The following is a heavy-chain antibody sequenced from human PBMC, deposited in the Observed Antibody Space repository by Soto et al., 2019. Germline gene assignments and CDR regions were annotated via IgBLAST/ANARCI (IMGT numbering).Heavy chain of an antibody. V-gene: IGHV3-23*01. CDR1: GFTFSNYA. CDR3: ARGFATTGYLVDY. D-gene: IGHD3-9*01. CDR2: ISGSGSST. Sequence: EVQLLESGGGLVQPGGSLRLSCAASGFTFSNYAMTWVRQAPGKGLQWVSAISGSGSSTKYADSVKGRFTISRDNSKSTLSLQINSLRGEDTAVYFCARGFATTGYLVDYWGQGTLVTVSS. J-gene: IGHJ4*02.